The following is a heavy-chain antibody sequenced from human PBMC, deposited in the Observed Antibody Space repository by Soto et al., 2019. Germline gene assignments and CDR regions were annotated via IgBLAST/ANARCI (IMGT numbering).Heavy chain of an antibody. CDR1: GGSFSGYY. D-gene: IGHD1-1*01. CDR3: ARGGTGGGLPRRTYYFDY. Sequence: QVQLQQWGAGLLKPSETLSLTCAVYGGSFSGYYWSWIRQPPGKGLEWIGEINLSGSTNYNPSLKSRVTISVDTSKNQFSLKLSSVTAADTAVYYCARGGTGGGLPRRTYYFDYWGQGTLVTVSS. CDR2: INLSGST. V-gene: IGHV4-34*01. J-gene: IGHJ4*02.